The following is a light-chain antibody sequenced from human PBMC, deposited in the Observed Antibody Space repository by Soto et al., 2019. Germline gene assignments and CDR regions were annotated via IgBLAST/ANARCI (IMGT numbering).Light chain of an antibody. CDR2: DVT. J-gene: IGLJ2*01. CDR3: SSYTSSITVV. Sequence: QSALTQPASVSGSPRQSITISCTGTSSDIGDYDYVSWYQQHPGKAPKLMIYDVTNRPSGVSNRFSGSKSGNTASLTISGLQAEDEADYYCSSYTSSITVVFGGGTKLTVL. V-gene: IGLV2-14*03. CDR1: SSDIGDYDY.